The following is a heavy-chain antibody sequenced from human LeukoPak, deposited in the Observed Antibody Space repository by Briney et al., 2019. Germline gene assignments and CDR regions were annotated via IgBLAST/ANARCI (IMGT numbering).Heavy chain of an antibody. V-gene: IGHV3-7*01. CDR2: INQDGSEK. J-gene: IGHJ4*02. D-gene: IGHD3-3*01. CDR1: GFTFSSYW. Sequence: GGSLRLSCAASGFTFSSYWMSWVRQALGKGLEWVANINQDGSEKHYVDSVKGRLTISRDNGKNLLYLQMNSLRVEDTAVYYCAGGPGFLIDCWGQGTLVTVSS. CDR3: AGGPGFLIDC.